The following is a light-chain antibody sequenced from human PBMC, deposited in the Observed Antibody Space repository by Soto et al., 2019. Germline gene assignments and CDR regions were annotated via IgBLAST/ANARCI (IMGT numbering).Light chain of an antibody. Sequence: EVVMTQSPATLSVSPGERATLSFRASQSIRNSLAWYQQKPGQAPRLLLYGASTRATGIPARFSGGGSGTEFTLTISSLQSEDFAVYYCQQYNNWPPYTFGQGTKVDI. CDR3: QQYNNWPPYT. J-gene: IGKJ2*01. V-gene: IGKV3-15*01. CDR1: QSIRNS. CDR2: GAS.